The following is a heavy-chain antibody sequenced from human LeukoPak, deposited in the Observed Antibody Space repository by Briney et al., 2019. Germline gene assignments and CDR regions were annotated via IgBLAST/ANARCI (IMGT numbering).Heavy chain of an antibody. CDR1: GGTFSSYA. CDR3: ARVDYGDSLNFDY. CDR2: IIPILGIA. D-gene: IGHD4-17*01. Sequence: GSSVKVSCKASGGTFSSYAISWVRQAPGQGLEWMGRIIPILGIANYAQKFQGRVTITADKSTSTAYMELSSLRSEDTAVYYCARVDYGDSLNFDYWGQGTLVTVSS. V-gene: IGHV1-69*04. J-gene: IGHJ4*02.